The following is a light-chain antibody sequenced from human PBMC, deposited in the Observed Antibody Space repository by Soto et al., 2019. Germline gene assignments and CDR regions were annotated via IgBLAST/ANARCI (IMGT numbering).Light chain of an antibody. Sequence: EIVLTQSPGALSLSPGGRATLSCRASQSVSSSFLAWYQQKPGQAPRLLIHNAFSRATGIPARFSGSGSGTDFTLTISSLEPEDFAVYYCHQRQSWPRTFGQGTKVDIK. V-gene: IGKV3D-20*02. CDR2: NAF. CDR3: HQRQSWPRT. J-gene: IGKJ1*01. CDR1: QSVSSSF.